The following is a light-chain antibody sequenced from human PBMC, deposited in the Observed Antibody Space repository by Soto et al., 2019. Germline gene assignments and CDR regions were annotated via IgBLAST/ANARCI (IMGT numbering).Light chain of an antibody. CDR2: AAS. V-gene: IGKV1-39*01. CDR3: QQSYSTPYT. CDR1: QSISSY. J-gene: IGKJ2*01. Sequence: DIQMTQSPSSLSASVGDRVTITCRASQSISSYLNWYQQKPGKAPNLLIYAASSLQSGVPSRFSGSGSGTDFTLTISSLQPEDFVTYYCQQSYSTPYTFGQGTKLEIK.